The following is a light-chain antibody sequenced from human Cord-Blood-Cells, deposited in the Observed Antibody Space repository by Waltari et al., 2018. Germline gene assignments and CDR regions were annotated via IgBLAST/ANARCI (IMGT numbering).Light chain of an antibody. CDR2: GNS. CDR1: SPNIGAGYD. J-gene: IGLJ1*01. Sequence: SVLTQPPSVSGVPGQRVTISCTGSSPNIGAGYDVHWYQQLPGPAPKLLIYGNSNRPSGVPDRFSGSKSGTSASLAITGLQAEDEADYYCQSYDSSLSGSYVFGTGTKVTVL. CDR3: QSYDSSLSGSYV. V-gene: IGLV1-40*01.